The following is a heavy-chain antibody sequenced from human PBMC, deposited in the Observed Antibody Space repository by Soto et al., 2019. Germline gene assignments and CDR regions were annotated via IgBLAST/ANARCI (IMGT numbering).Heavy chain of an antibody. D-gene: IGHD6-13*01. CDR2: IYPGDSDT. Sequence: GESLKISCKGSGYSFTSYWIGWVRQMPGKGLEWMGIIYPGDSDTRYSPSFQGQVTISADKSISTAYLQWSSLKASDTAMYYCARQGHSSSCSTWFDPWGQGTLVTVSS. J-gene: IGHJ5*02. CDR3: ARQGHSSSCSTWFDP. V-gene: IGHV5-51*01. CDR1: GYSFTSYW.